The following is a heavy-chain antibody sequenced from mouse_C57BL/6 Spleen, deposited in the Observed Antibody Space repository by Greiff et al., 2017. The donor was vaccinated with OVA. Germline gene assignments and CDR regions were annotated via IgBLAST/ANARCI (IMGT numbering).Heavy chain of an antibody. V-gene: IGHV1-64*01. CDR3: AREGIYYYGSRGYFDY. Sequence: QVQLKQPGAELVKPGASVKLSCKASGYTFTSYWMHWVKQRPGQGLEWIGMIHPNSGSTNYNEKFKSKATLTVDKSSSTAYMQLSSLTSEDSAVYYCAREGIYYYGSRGYFDYWGQGTTLTVSS. CDR1: GYTFTSYW. J-gene: IGHJ2*01. CDR2: IHPNSGST. D-gene: IGHD1-1*01.